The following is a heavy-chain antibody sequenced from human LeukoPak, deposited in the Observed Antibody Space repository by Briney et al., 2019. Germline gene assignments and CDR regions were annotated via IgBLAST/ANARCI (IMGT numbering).Heavy chain of an antibody. Sequence: PGRSLRLSCAASGFTFSDYGLHWVRQAPGKGLEWVALIWHDGSNKYYADSVMGRFTISRDNSKNTVYLQMNSLRAEDTAMYHCAKDGDAYTEFYYYYMDVWGNGTTVTVSS. V-gene: IGHV3-33*06. CDR1: GFTFSDYG. CDR2: IWHDGSNK. D-gene: IGHD5-24*01. J-gene: IGHJ6*03. CDR3: AKDGDAYTEFYYYYMDV.